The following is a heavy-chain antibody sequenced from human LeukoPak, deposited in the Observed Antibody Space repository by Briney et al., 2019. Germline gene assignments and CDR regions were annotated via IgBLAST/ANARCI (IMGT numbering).Heavy chain of an antibody. CDR3: AREVNGTIFGVVEYYFDY. V-gene: IGHV4-59*01. Sequence: PSETLSLTCTVSGGSISSYYWSWIRQPPGKGLEWIGYIYYSGSTNYNPSLKSRVTISVDTSKNQFSLKLSSVTAADTAVYYCAREVNGTIFGVVEYYFDYWGQGTLVTVSS. CDR2: IYYSGST. D-gene: IGHD3-3*01. J-gene: IGHJ4*02. CDR1: GGSISSYY.